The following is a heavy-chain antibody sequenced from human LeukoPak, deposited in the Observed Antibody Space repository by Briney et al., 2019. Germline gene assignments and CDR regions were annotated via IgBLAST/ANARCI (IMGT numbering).Heavy chain of an antibody. CDR1: VDSIPATSYY. V-gene: IGHV4-39*01. D-gene: IGHD5-12*01. CDR2: IYYGGNI. Sequence: SETLSLTCSVSVDSIPATSYYWAWIRQPPGKGLEWIGSIYYGGNINYDPSLQSRVTISIDTSKNQFSLSLTSVTAADTAVYFCARQIRYTYDPNWFHPWGQGTLVTVSS. CDR3: ARQIRYTYDPNWFHP. J-gene: IGHJ5*02.